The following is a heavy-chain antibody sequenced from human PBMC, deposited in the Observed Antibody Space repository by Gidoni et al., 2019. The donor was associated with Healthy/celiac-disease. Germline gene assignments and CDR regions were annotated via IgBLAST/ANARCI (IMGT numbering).Heavy chain of an antibody. CDR1: GFTFSSYA. Sequence: EVQLLESGGGLVQPGGSLRLSCAASGFTFSSYAMSWVRQAPGKGLEWVSAISGSGGSTYYADSVKGRFTISRDNSKNTLYLQMNSLRAEDTAVYYCAKQPMPKYGSGSPIKYNWFDPWGQGTLVTVSS. CDR2: ISGSGGST. V-gene: IGHV3-23*01. D-gene: IGHD3-10*01. J-gene: IGHJ5*02. CDR3: AKQPMPKYGSGSPIKYNWFDP.